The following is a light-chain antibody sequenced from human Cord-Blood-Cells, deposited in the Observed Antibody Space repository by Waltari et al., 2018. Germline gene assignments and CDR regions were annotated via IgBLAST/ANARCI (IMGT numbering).Light chain of an antibody. J-gene: IGLJ2*01. CDR2: SNN. CDR3: AAWDDSLNGVV. CDR1: SSNIGSNT. Sequence: QSVLTQPPSASGTPGQRVTISCSGSSSNIGSNTVNWYQQLPETAPKLLIDSNNQRPSGVPDRFAGAKSGTSASLAISGLQSEDEADYYCAAWDDSLNGVVFGGGTKLTVL. V-gene: IGLV1-44*01.